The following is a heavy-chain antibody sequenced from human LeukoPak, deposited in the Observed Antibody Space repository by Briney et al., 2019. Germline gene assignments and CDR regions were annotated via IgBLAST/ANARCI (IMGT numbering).Heavy chain of an antibody. Sequence: PSETLSLTCTVSGGSISSYYWNWIRQPPGKGLEWIGYIYYSGSTNYNPSLKSRVTISVDTSKNQFSLKLSSVTAADTAVYYCARRVAGVDNWFDPWGQGTLVTVSS. D-gene: IGHD2-15*01. J-gene: IGHJ5*02. CDR2: IYYSGST. V-gene: IGHV4-59*01. CDR3: ARRVAGVDNWFDP. CDR1: GGSISSYY.